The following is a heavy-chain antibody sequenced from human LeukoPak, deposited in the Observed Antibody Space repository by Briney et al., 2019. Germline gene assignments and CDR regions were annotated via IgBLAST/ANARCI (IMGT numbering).Heavy chain of an antibody. CDR1: GFIFSSFE. D-gene: IGHD2-15*01. V-gene: IGHV3-48*03. CDR2: ISEKGGI. Sequence: PGGSLRLSCVAPGFIFSSFELNWVRPAPGKGPEWVSHISEKGGIKYADSVNGRFTISSDKAKNSLYLRMTSLRADDKALYFCARSGGAYKPFDLWGEGTLVTVSS. J-gene: IGHJ4*02. CDR3: ARSGGAYKPFDL.